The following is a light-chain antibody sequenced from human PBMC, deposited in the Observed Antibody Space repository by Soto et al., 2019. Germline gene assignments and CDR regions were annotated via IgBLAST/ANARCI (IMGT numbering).Light chain of an antibody. CDR2: DAF. CDR1: QSIDKY. J-gene: IGKJ4*01. CDR3: QQSFSIPLS. V-gene: IGKV1-39*01. Sequence: DIPMTQSPSSLSASVGDRVTITCRASQSIDKYLTWFQQKAGKAPKLLIYDAFSLQSGVPSRFSGSRSGTDFTLTISGLQAEDFATYYCQQSFSIPLSFGGGTKVEI.